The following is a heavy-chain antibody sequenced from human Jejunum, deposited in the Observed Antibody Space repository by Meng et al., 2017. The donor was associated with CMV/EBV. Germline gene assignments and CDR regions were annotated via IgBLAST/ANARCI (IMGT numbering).Heavy chain of an antibody. J-gene: IGHJ4*02. V-gene: IGHV3-49*02. Sequence: WIRQPPGKGLEWVGFIRSKTYGGTTEYAASVKGRFTISRDESESIAYLQMNSLKTEDTGVYYCTRDRKDIVVLPAAKKHDYWGQGTLGTVSS. CDR3: TRDRKDIVVLPAAKKHDY. CDR2: IRSKTYGGTT. D-gene: IGHD2-2*01.